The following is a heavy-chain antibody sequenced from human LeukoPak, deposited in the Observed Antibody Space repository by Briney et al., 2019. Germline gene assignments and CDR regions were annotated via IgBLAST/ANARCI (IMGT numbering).Heavy chain of an antibody. D-gene: IGHD3-22*01. J-gene: IGHJ4*02. CDR3: ARLNFAYDTSGYLDY. CDR2: IYFSGSA. Sequence: PSETLSLTCTVSGASIDSANYYWGWIRQPPGQGLDWIGSIYFSGSAYYKSSLMSRVTISLDTYKNQFSLKLSSVTAADTAVYYCARLNFAYDTSGYLDYWGQGTLLTVSS. V-gene: IGHV4-39*01. CDR1: GASIDSANYY.